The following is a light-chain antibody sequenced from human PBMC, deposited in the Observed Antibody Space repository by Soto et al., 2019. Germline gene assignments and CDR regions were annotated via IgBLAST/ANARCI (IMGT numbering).Light chain of an antibody. CDR1: SSDVGAYNY. CDR2: EVS. Sequence: QSVLTQPPSASGSPGQSVTISCTGTSSDVGAYNYVSWYQQHPGKAPKLMIYEVSKRPSGVPDRFSGSKSGNTASLTVSGLQAEDEADYYCSSYEGTYNIYFFGTGSKVTVL. V-gene: IGLV2-8*01. CDR3: SSYEGTYNIYF. J-gene: IGLJ1*01.